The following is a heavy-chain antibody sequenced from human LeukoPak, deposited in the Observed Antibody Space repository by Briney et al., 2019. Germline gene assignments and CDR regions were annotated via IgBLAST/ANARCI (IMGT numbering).Heavy chain of an antibody. CDR1: GYTFTSYY. D-gene: IGHD5-24*01. CDR2: LNPSGGST. J-gene: IGHJ4*02. CDR3: ALLEMGTIH. Sequence: ASVKVSCKASGYTFTSYYIHWVRQAPGQGLEWMGILNPSGGSTDYARKFQGRVSMTRDTSSSTVYMELSSLKSEDTATYYCALLEMGTIHWGQGTLVIVSS. V-gene: IGHV1-46*01.